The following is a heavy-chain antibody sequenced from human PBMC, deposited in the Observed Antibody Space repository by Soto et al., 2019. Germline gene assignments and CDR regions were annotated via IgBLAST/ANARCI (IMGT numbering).Heavy chain of an antibody. CDR3: ASHIVVVPAANNWFDP. J-gene: IGHJ5*02. CDR2: IYYSGST. Sequence: PSETLSLTCTVSGGSISSGDYYWSWIRQPPGKGLEWIGYIYYSGSTYYNPSLKSRVTISADTSKNQFSLKLSSVTAADTAVYYCASHIVVVPAANNWFDPWGQGTLVTVSS. V-gene: IGHV4-30-4*01. CDR1: GGSISSGDYY. D-gene: IGHD2-2*01.